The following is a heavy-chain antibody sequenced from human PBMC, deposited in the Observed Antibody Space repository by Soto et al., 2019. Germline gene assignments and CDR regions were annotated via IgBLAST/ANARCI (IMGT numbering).Heavy chain of an antibody. J-gene: IGHJ4*02. Sequence: QVQLQQWGAGLLKPSETLSLTCAVYGGSFSGYYWTWIRQPPGTGLEWFGEINHSGSTNYNPSPKCRVTLSESTFKNQFSLQLTSVTAADTAVYYCARDKSTGLFDYWSQGTLVIVSS. D-gene: IGHD2-8*02. CDR3: ARDKSTGLFDY. V-gene: IGHV4-34*01. CDR2: INHSGST. CDR1: GGSFSGYY.